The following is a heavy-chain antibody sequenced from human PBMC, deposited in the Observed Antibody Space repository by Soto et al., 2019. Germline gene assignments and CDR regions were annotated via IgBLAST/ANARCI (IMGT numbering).Heavy chain of an antibody. J-gene: IGHJ6*02. CDR3: ARDKRILCFGAASTYYPGMDV. V-gene: IGHV1-69*12. D-gene: IGHD3-10*01. Sequence: QVQLVQSGAEVRKPGSSVNVSCKASGGNFSRHALSWVRQAPGQGLEWLGGIIPIFGTSNLAQRYQDRVTISVDESTNTACMEMRSLRPVDTSVYYCARDKRILCFGAASTYYPGMDVSGQGPTVIVSS. CDR2: IIPIFGTS. CDR1: GGNFSRHA.